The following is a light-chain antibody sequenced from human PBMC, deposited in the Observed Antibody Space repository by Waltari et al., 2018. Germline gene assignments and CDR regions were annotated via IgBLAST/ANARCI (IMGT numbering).Light chain of an antibody. J-gene: IGKJ4*01. CDR2: GAS. CDR1: QNIYSD. Sequence: IQMTQSPSALPASIGDRVTISCRASQNIYSDLAWYQQKPGKAPKLLIYGASTLESGTPSRLSGTGSGTDFTLTISSLQPEDSGTYYCQHYHNNPPTFGGGTKVEI. V-gene: IGKV1D-13*01. CDR3: QHYHNNPPT.